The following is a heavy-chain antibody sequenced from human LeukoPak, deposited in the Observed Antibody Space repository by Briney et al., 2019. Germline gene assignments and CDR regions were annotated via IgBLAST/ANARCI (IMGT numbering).Heavy chain of an antibody. CDR1: GFTVSSNY. CDR2: IYSGGST. Sequence: GALRLSCAASGFTVSSNYMSWVRQAPGKGLEWGSVIYSGGSTYYADSVKGRFTISRDNSKNTLYLQMNSLRAEDTAVYYCARGGGTYYDFWSGYDYWGQGTLVTVSS. CDR3: ARGGGTYYDFWSGYDY. V-gene: IGHV3-53*01. D-gene: IGHD3-3*01. J-gene: IGHJ4*02.